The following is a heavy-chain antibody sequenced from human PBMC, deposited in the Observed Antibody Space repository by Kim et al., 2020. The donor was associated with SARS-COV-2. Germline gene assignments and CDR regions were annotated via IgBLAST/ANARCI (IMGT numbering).Heavy chain of an antibody. D-gene: IGHD3-10*01. V-gene: IGHV1-18*01. CDR3: ARVALWFGELLENWFDP. Sequence: ASVKVSCKASGYTFTSYGISWVRQAPGQGLEGMGWISAYNGNTNYAQKLQGRVTMTTDTSTSTAYMELRSLRSDDTAVYYCARVALWFGELLENWFDPWGQGTLVTVSS. J-gene: IGHJ5*02. CDR2: ISAYNGNT. CDR1: GYTFTSYG.